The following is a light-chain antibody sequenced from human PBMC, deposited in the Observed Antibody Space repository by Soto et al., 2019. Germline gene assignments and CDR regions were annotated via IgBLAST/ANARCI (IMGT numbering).Light chain of an antibody. CDR3: QQYDNWPYT. CDR1: QSVSNN. Sequence: EIVMTHSPATLSVSPGERATLSCRASQSVSNNLAWYQQKPDQAPRLLIYGASTRATAIPARFSGSGSGTEFTLTISSLQSEDFAVYFCQQYDNWPYTFGQGTKVDIK. V-gene: IGKV3-15*01. CDR2: GAS. J-gene: IGKJ2*01.